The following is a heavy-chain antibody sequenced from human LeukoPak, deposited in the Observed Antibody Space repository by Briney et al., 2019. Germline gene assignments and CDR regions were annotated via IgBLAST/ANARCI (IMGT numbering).Heavy chain of an antibody. D-gene: IGHD6-13*01. V-gene: IGHV3-23*01. CDR3: ARIAEHSGDY. CDR1: GFTFSSYA. CDR2: ISGSGDRT. J-gene: IGHJ4*02. Sequence: GGSLRLSCAASGFTFSSYAMSWVRQAPGKGLEWVSAISGSGDRTYYADSVKGRFTISRDNSKNTLYLQLNSLRAEDTAVYYCARIAEHSGDYWGQGTLVTVSS.